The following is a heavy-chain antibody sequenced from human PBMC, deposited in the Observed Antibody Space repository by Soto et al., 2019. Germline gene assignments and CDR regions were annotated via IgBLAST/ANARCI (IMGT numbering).Heavy chain of an antibody. CDR2: IKSKTDGGTT. V-gene: IGHV3-15*07. CDR1: GFTFSNAW. J-gene: IGHJ6*02. CDR3: TTSSMVRGVIGKYYYYGMDV. D-gene: IGHD3-10*01. Sequence: GGSLRLSCAASGFTFSNAWMNWVRQAPGKGLEWVGRIKSKTDGGTTDYAAPVKGRFTISRDDSKNTLYRQMNSLKTEDTAVYYCTTSSMVRGVIGKYYYYGMDVWGQGTTVTVSS.